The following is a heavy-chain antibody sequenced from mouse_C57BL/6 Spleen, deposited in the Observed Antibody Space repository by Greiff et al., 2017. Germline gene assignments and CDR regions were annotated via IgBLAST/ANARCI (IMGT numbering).Heavy chain of an antibody. D-gene: IGHD2-4*01. V-gene: IGHV1-55*01. J-gene: IGHJ4*01. CDR1: GYTFTSHW. CDR2: IYPGSGST. Sequence: VQLQQPGAELVKPGASVKMSCKASGYTFTSHWITWVKQRPGQGLEWIGDIYPGSGSTNYNEKFKSKATLTVDTSSSTAYMQLSSLTSEDSAVYYCARSHYDYDDAMDYWGQGTSVTVSS. CDR3: ARSHYDYDDAMDY.